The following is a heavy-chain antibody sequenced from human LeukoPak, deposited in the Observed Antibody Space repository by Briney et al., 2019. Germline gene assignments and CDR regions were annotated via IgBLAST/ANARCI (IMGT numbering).Heavy chain of an antibody. J-gene: IGHJ4*02. D-gene: IGHD6-19*01. V-gene: IGHV3-30*03. CDR1: GISFSSHG. CDR2: IAADGGVK. CDR3: AREATWGQWYFDH. Sequence: GRSPRLSCVASGISFSSHGMDWVRQAPGKGLEWVAVIAADGGVKHYADSVKGRFTLSRDNSKNTLFLQMNGLSVEDTAVYYCAREATWGQWYFDHWGQGAPVTVSS.